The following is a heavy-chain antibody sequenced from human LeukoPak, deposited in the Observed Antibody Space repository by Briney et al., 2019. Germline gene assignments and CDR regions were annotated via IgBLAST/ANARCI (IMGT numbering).Heavy chain of an antibody. CDR2: ISAYNGNT. V-gene: IGHV1-18*01. J-gene: IGHJ4*02. Sequence: ASVSVFCKASGYTFTSYGISWVRQAPGQGLEWMGWISAYNGNTNYAQKLQGRVTMTRNTSISTAYMELSSLRSEDTAVYYCARGPYSGSYCDYWGQGTLVTVSS. D-gene: IGHD1-26*01. CDR3: ARGPYSGSYCDY. CDR1: GYTFTSYG.